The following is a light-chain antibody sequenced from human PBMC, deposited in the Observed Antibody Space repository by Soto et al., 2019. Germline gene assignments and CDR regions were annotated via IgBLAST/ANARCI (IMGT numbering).Light chain of an antibody. CDR1: QSVSSD. J-gene: IGKJ1*01. Sequence: EIVMTQSPGTLSLSPGETATLSCRASQSVSSDLAWYQQKSGQSPRLLIYGASTRATGIPARFSGSGFGTEFSLTISSLQSEDFSVYYCQQYNDLPRTVRQGTRVEI. V-gene: IGKV3-15*01. CDR3: QQYNDLPRT. CDR2: GAS.